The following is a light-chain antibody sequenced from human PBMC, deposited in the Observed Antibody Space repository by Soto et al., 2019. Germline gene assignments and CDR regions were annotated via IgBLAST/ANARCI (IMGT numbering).Light chain of an antibody. J-gene: IGKJ1*01. CDR2: GAS. CDR1: QSVSSK. V-gene: IGKV3-15*01. Sequence: EIVMTQSPATLSVSPGERATLSCRASQSVSSKLAWYQQKPGQAPRLLIYGASTRATGIPARFSGSGSGTEFTLTISSLQSEDFAVYYRQQYNNWPGTFGQGTKVEIK. CDR3: QQYNNWPGT.